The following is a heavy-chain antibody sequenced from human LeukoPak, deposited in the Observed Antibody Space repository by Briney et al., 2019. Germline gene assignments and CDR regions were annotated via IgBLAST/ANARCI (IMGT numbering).Heavy chain of an antibody. D-gene: IGHD3-10*01. CDR2: ISSSSYI. CDR1: GFTFSSYS. J-gene: IGHJ4*02. Sequence: GGSLRLSCAASGFTFSSYSMNWVRQAPGKGLEWVSSISSSSYIYYADSVKGRFTISRDNAKNSLYLQMNSLRAEDTAVYYCARAGGYYYGSGSSRNWGQGTLVTV. V-gene: IGHV3-21*01. CDR3: ARAGGYYYGSGSSRN.